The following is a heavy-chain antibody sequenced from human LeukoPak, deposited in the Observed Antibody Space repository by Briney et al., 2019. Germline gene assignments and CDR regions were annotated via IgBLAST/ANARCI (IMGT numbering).Heavy chain of an antibody. J-gene: IGHJ4*02. Sequence: GASLRLSCAASGFTFSSYGMSWVRQAPGKGLEWVSAISGSGGSTYYADSVKGRFTISRDNSKNTLYLQMNSLRAEDTAVHYCAKVVAAYDSSGYYYWGQGTLVTVSS. CDR1: GFTFSSYG. D-gene: IGHD3-22*01. V-gene: IGHV3-23*01. CDR2: ISGSGGST. CDR3: AKVVAAYDSSGYYY.